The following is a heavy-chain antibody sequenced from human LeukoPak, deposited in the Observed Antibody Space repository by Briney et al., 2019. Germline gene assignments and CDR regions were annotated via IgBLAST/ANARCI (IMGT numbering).Heavy chain of an antibody. V-gene: IGHV3-23*01. Sequence: TGGSLRLSCAASGFTFSSYAMSWVRQAPGKGLEWVSAISGSGGSTYYADSVKGRFAISRDNSKNSLYLQMNSLRAEDTAVYYCARSGTYAYFDYWGQGTLVTVSS. CDR2: ISGSGGST. D-gene: IGHD1-26*01. J-gene: IGHJ4*02. CDR1: GFTFSSYA. CDR3: ARSGTYAYFDY.